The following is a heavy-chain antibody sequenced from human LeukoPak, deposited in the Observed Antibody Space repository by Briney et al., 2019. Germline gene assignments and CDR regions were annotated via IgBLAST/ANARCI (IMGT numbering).Heavy chain of an antibody. Sequence: GGSLRLSCAASGFTVSSNYMSWARQAPGKGLEWVSVIYSGGSTYYADSVKGRFTISRDNSKNTLYLQMNSLRAEDTAVYYCARERTEYVWGSYRQYYFDYWGQGTLVTVSS. CDR2: IYSGGST. D-gene: IGHD3-16*02. CDR3: ARERTEYVWGSYRQYYFDY. V-gene: IGHV3-53*01. CDR1: GFTVSSNY. J-gene: IGHJ4*02.